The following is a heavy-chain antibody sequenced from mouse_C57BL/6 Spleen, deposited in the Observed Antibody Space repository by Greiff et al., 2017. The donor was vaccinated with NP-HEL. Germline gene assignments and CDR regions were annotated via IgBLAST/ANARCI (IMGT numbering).Heavy chain of an antibody. D-gene: IGHD1-1*01. Sequence: EVKLVESGGGLVKPGGSLKLSCAASGFTFSDYGMHWVCQAPEKGLEWVAYISSGSSTIYYADTVKGRFTISRDNAKNTLFLQMTSLRSEDTAMYYCAREFTTVVAHWYFDVWGTGTTVTVSS. CDR1: GFTFSDYG. CDR3: AREFTTVVAHWYFDV. J-gene: IGHJ1*03. V-gene: IGHV5-17*01. CDR2: ISSGSSTI.